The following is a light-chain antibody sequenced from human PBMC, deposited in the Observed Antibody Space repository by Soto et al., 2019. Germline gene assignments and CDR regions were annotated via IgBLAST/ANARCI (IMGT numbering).Light chain of an antibody. V-gene: IGKV3-20*01. CDR3: QQYGISPRT. CDR2: GVS. CDR1: QSLNNIY. Sequence: EIVLTQSPGTLSWSPGERATLSCRASQSLNNIYLAWYQQRPGQVPRLLIYGVSSRAPGITYRFSGSGSGKDCNLTINRMGPEDFAVYYCQQYGISPRTFGQGTKVEIK. J-gene: IGKJ1*01.